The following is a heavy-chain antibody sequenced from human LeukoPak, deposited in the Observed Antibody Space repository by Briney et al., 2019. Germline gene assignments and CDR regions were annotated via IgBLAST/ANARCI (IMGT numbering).Heavy chain of an antibody. D-gene: IGHD2-2*01. CDR2: IYPGGSDS. J-gene: IGHJ4*02. CDR3: ARLGYCSGTSCYGVDY. V-gene: IGHV5-51*01. CDR1: GYIFSSYW. Sequence: HGESLKISCKGSGYIFSSYWIAWVRQMPGQGLEWMGIIYPGGSDSRYSPPFQGQVTISAHKSITTAYLQWSSLKASDTAMYYCARLGYCSGTSCYGVDYWGQGTLVTVSS.